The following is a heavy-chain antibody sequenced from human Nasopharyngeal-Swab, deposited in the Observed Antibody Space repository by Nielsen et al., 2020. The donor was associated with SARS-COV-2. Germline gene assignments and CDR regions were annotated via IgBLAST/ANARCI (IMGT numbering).Heavy chain of an antibody. V-gene: IGHV3-7*01. J-gene: IGHJ6*02. CDR3: ARDTYCSGGSCYGYGMAV. CDR2: IKEDGSEK. D-gene: IGHD2-15*01. Sequence: VRQAPGKGLEWVANIKEDGSEKNYVDSVKGRFTISRDNAKNSLYLQMNSLRADDTAVYYCARDTYCSGGSCYGYGMAVWDQGTTVTVSS.